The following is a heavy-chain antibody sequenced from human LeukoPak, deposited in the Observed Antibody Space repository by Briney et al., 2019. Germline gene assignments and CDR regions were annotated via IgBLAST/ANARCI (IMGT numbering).Heavy chain of an antibody. CDR1: GITLSYYT. CDR3: ARVAYDSYGHYYHDYFDY. V-gene: IGHV3-23*01. Sequence: GGSLRLSCAASGITLSYYTMTWVRQAPGKGLEWVSSMSGRDDKTYYTDSAKGRFTISRDNSRNTLYLQMNSLRAEDTALYYCARVAYDSYGHYYHDYFDYWGQGTLVTVSS. J-gene: IGHJ4*02. D-gene: IGHD3-22*01. CDR2: MSGRDDKT.